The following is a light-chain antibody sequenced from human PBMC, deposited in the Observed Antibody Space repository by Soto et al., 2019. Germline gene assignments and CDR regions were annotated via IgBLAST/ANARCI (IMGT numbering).Light chain of an antibody. J-gene: IGKJ2*01. Sequence: DIQMTQSPSSLSASVADRVTITCRASQSISSYLNWYQQKPGKAPKLLIYAASSLQSMFPSRFSGSGSGTEYTLTISSLQPADFETYYYQHSYSTPRTFGQGTKLEIK. CDR3: QHSYSTPRT. CDR1: QSISSY. CDR2: AAS. V-gene: IGKV1-39*01.